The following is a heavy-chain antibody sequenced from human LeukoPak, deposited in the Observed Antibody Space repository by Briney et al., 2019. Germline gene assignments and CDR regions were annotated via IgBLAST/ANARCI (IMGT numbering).Heavy chain of an antibody. V-gene: IGHV7-4-1*02. CDR2: INTNTGNP. J-gene: IGHJ3*02. CDR1: GYTLTRNA. CDR3: ARVQYYYDSSGYFLQSVDAFDI. Sequence: GASVKVSCKASGYTLTRNAMNWVRQAPGQGLEWMGWINTNTGNPTYAQGFTGRFVFSLDTSVSTAYLQISSLKAEDTAVYYCARVQYYYDSSGYFLQSVDAFDIWGQGTMVTVSS. D-gene: IGHD3-22*01.